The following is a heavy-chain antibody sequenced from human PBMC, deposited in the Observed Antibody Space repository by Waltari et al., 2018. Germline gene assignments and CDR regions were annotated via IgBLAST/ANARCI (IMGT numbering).Heavy chain of an antibody. D-gene: IGHD3-3*01. V-gene: IGHV1-2*02. CDR3: ARDRGGDLGVVTNNWLDP. CDR1: GYTFTGYY. CDR2: INPESGDT. Sequence: QVHLVQSGAEVKKPGASVKVSCKASGYTFTGYYMHWGRQAPGQGLEWMGWINPESGDTNLPQSFEGRVTMTRDTAITTVYMELRRLTSDDTAVYYCARDRGGDLGVVTNNWLDPWGQGTLVTVSS. J-gene: IGHJ5*02.